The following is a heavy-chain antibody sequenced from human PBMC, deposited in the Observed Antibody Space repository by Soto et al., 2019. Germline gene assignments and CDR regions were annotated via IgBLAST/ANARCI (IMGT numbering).Heavy chain of an antibody. V-gene: IGHV3-23*01. CDR1: GFTFSSYA. Sequence: GGSLRLSCAASGFTFSSYAMSWVRQAPGKGLEWVSAISGSGGSTYYADSVKGRFIISRDDSKNTAYLEMTSLKYEDTAVYYCTTLNSIGSDYWGQGSLVTVSS. CDR2: ISGSGGST. CDR3: TTLNSIGSDY. J-gene: IGHJ4*02. D-gene: IGHD6-19*01.